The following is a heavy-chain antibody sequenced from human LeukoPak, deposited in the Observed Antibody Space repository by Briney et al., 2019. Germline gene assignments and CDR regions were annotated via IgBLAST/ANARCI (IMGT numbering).Heavy chain of an antibody. J-gene: IGHJ5*02. D-gene: IGHD3-22*01. Sequence: AGSLRLSCAASGFTFSDYFMSWIRQAPGKGLEWISYISSSGSPVSYADSVKGRFTISRDNAKNSLYLQMNSLRAEDTAVYYCARLRYYYDSSGYYHWGQGTLVTVSS. CDR3: ARLRYYYDSSGYYH. V-gene: IGHV3-11*01. CDR1: GFTFSDYF. CDR2: ISSSGSPV.